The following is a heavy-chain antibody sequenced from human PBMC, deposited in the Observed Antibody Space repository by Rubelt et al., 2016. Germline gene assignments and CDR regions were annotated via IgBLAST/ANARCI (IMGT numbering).Heavy chain of an antibody. V-gene: IGHV4-34*01. Sequence: QVQLQQWGAGLLKPSETLSLTCAVYGGSFSGYYWSWIRQPPGKGLEWIGEINHSGSTNYNPSLKSRVTISVDTSKNQLSLKLSSVTAADTAVYYCARSTSRQWLVPDYFDYWGQGTLVTVSS. J-gene: IGHJ4*02. D-gene: IGHD6-19*01. CDR1: GGSFSGYY. CDR2: INHSGST. CDR3: ARSTSRQWLVPDYFDY.